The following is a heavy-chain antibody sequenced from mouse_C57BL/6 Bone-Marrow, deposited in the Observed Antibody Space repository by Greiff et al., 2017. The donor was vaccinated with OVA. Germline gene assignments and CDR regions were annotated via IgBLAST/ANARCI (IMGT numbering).Heavy chain of an antibody. Sequence: VQLKESGAELVRPGASVKLSCTASGFTFKDDYMHWVKQRPEQGLEWIGWIDPENGDTDYASKFQGKATITGDTSSNTAYLQLSSLTSEDTAVYYVYSCDSLGWFAYGGRGTLVTVSA. D-gene: IGHD1-2*01. J-gene: IGHJ3*01. V-gene: IGHV14-4*01. CDR1: GFTFKDDY. CDR2: IDPENGDT. CDR3: YSCDSLGWFAY.